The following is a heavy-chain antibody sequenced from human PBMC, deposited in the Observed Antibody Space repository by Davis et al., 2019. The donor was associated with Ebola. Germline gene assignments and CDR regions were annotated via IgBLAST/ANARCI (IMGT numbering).Heavy chain of an antibody. CDR3: VRDPALVVTGGGWFFGL. D-gene: IGHD2-21*02. CDR2: ISSSINYI. Sequence: GESLKISCAASGFTFSSNSMNWVRQAPGKGLEWVSFISSSINYIYYADSVKGRFTVSRDNAKNSLYLQMNSLRAEDTAVYYCVRDPALVVTGGGWFFGLWGRGTLVTVSS. CDR1: GFTFSSNS. J-gene: IGHJ2*01. V-gene: IGHV3-21*01.